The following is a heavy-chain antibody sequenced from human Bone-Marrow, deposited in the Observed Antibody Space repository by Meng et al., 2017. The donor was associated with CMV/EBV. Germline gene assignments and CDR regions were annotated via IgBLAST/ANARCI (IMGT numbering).Heavy chain of an antibody. J-gene: IGHJ4*02. CDR3: ARDLTDADDDIVVVPAAPFFDY. V-gene: IGHV4-34*01. D-gene: IGHD2-2*01. Sequence: SETLSLTCAVYGGSFSGYYWSWIRQPPGKGLEWIGEINHSGSTNYNPSLKSRVTISVDTSKNQFSLKLSSVTAADTAVYYCARDLTDADDDIVVVPAAPFFDYWGQGTLVTVSS. CDR1: GGSFSGYY. CDR2: INHSGST.